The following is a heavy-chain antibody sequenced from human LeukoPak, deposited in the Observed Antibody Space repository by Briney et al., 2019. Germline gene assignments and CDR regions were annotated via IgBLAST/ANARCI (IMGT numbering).Heavy chain of an antibody. J-gene: IGHJ6*03. CDR2: IKSKTDGGTT. Sequence: PGGSLRLSCAASGFTFSNAWMSWVRQAPGKGLEWVGRIKSKTDGGTTDYAAPVKGRFTISRDDSKNTLYLQMNSLKTEDTAVYYCTTVRSGYVGTVYYYMDVWGKGTTVTVSS. CDR1: GFTFSNAW. CDR3: TTVRSGYVGTVYYYMDV. V-gene: IGHV3-15*01. D-gene: IGHD3-22*01.